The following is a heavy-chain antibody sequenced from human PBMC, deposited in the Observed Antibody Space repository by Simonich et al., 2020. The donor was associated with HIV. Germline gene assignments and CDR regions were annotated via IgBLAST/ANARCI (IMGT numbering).Heavy chain of an antibody. J-gene: IGHJ4*02. CDR3: ARNGIAARPDTSEVDY. Sequence: QVQLQQWGAGLLKPSETLSLTCAVYGGSFLGYYWSWIRQPPGKGREWIAKINKSGSIYYNPSLKSRVTISVDTSKSQCSLKVSSVTAADTAVYYCARNGIAARPDTSEVDYWGQGTLVTVSS. CDR1: GGSFLGYY. V-gene: IGHV4-34*01. CDR2: INKSGSI. D-gene: IGHD6-6*01.